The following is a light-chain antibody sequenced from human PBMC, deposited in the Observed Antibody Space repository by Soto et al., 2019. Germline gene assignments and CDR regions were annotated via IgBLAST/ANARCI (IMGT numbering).Light chain of an antibody. CDR1: QSVSSSY. J-gene: IGKJ1*01. V-gene: IGKV3-20*01. Sequence: EIGLNQSPGTLSLYPGERATLSCRASQSVSSSYLAWYQQKPGQAPRLLIYGASSRATGIPDRFSGSGSGTDFTLTISRLEPEDFAVYYCHQYDSWTFGQGTKVDIK. CDR3: HQYDSWT. CDR2: GAS.